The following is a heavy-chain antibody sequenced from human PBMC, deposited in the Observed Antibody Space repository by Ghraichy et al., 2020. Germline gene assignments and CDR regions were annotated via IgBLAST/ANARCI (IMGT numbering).Heavy chain of an antibody. J-gene: IGHJ6*02. CDR2: INHSGST. CDR1: GGSFSGYY. V-gene: IGHV4-34*01. D-gene: IGHD3-22*01. CDR3: ARTYYYDSSGYYRNINYYYYYGIDV. Sequence: SETLSLTCAVYGGSFSGYYWSWIRQPPGKGLEWIGEINHSGSTNYNPSLKSRVTISVDTSKNQFSLKLSSVTAADTAVYYCARTYYYDSSGYYRNINYYYYYGIDVWGQGTTVTVSS.